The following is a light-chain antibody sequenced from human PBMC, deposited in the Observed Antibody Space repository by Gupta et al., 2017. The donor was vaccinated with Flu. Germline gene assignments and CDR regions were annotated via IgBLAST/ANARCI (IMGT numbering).Light chain of an antibody. CDR3: CSYAGSYTLV. J-gene: IGLJ3*02. V-gene: IGLV2-11*01. CDR2: DVS. CDR1: SSDVGGYNL. Sequence: QSALTQPRSVSGSPGQSVTISCTGTSSDVGGYNLVSWYQQHPGKAPKFIIYDVSKRPSEVPDRFSGSKSGNTASLTISGLQAEDEADYYCCSYAGSYTLVFGGGTKLTVL.